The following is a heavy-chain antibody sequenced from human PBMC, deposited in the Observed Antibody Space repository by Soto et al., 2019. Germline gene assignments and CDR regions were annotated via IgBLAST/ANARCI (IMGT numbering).Heavy chain of an antibody. D-gene: IGHD2-2*01. CDR2: IYYSGST. CDR1: GGSISSYY. CDR3: ARRGSASWYFDS. Sequence: PSETLSLTCTVSGGSISSYYWSWIRQPPGKGLEWIGYIYYSGSTNYNPSLKSRVIISADTSKTQFSLKLSSVTAADTAIYYCARRGSASWYFDSWGRGTLVTVSS. J-gene: IGHJ4*02. V-gene: IGHV4-59*08.